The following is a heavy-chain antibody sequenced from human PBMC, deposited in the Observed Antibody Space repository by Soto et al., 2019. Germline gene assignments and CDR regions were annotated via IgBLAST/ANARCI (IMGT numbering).Heavy chain of an antibody. CDR1: GGTFSSYA. D-gene: IGHD3-22*01. CDR3: ARKSGYYDSSGYYWPY. Sequence: QVHLVQSRAEVKKAGSSVKVSCKASGGTFSSYAMSWVLQAPGQGLERMGGIIPIFGTANYAQKFQGRVTITADESTSTAYMELSSLRSEDTAVYYCARKSGYYDSSGYYWPYWGQGTLVTVSS. CDR2: IIPIFGTA. V-gene: IGHV1-69*01. J-gene: IGHJ4*02.